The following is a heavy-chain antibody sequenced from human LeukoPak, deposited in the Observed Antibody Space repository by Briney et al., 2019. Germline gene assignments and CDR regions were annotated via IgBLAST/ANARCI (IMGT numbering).Heavy chain of an antibody. V-gene: IGHV4-34*01. J-gene: IGHJ6*03. CDR3: ARLPGRNYYMDV. CDR1: GGSFSGYY. Sequence: PSETLSLTCAVYGGSFSGYYWSWIRQPPGKGLEWIGEINHSGSTNYNPSLKSRVTISVDTSKNQFSLKLSSVTAADTAVYYCARLPGRNYYMDVWGKGTTVTVSS. D-gene: IGHD7-27*01. CDR2: INHSGST.